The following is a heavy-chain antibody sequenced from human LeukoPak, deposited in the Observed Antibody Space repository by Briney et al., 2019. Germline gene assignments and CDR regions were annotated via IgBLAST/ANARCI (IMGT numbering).Heavy chain of an antibody. CDR1: GFTLSDYY. Sequence: PGGSLRLSCVAPGFTLSDYYMSWIRPALGKGVEWVSYISSSGSTIYYADSVKGRFTISRDNAKNSLYLQMNSLRAEDTAVYYCARDKRYSGSRTFDYWGQGTLVTVSS. CDR3: ARDKRYSGSRTFDY. J-gene: IGHJ4*02. D-gene: IGHD1-26*01. V-gene: IGHV3-11*01. CDR2: ISSSGSTI.